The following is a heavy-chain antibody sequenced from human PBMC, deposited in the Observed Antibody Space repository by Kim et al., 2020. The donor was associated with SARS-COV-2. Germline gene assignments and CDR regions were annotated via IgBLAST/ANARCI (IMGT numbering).Heavy chain of an antibody. V-gene: IGHV4-34*01. D-gene: IGHD5-18*01. CDR1: GGSFSGYY. CDR2: INHSGST. J-gene: IGHJ4*02. Sequence: SETLSLTCAVYGGSFSGYYWSWIRQPPGKGLEWIGEINHSGSTNYNPSLKSRVTISVDTSKNQFSLKLSSVTAADTAVYYCARGSGYSYGYVDYWGQGTLVTVSS. CDR3: ARGSGYSYGYVDY.